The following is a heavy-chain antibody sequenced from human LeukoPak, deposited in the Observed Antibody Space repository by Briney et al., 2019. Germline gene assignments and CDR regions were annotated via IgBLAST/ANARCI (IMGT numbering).Heavy chain of an antibody. D-gene: IGHD3-10*01. CDR3: ARSRQASGLFSS. CDR1: GCAIISGGFP. CDR2: IYDRGPA. V-gene: IGHV4-30-2*01. J-gene: IGHJ5*02. Sequence: SETLSLTCTVSGCAIISGGFPWNWIRQPPGKGLEWIGCIYDRGPAHYNPSLKSRFTISVDRPKNQFFLNVTSLTAADTAVYYCARSRQASGLFSSWGQGTLVVVSS.